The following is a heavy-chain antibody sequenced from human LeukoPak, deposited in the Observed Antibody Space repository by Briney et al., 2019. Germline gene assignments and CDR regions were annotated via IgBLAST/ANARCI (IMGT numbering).Heavy chain of an antibody. J-gene: IGHJ4*02. V-gene: IGHV4-30-4*01. CDR3: AREGSGYHTYYFDY. CDR1: GGSISSGDYY. D-gene: IGHD3-22*01. Sequence: PSQTLSLTCTVSGGSISSGDYYWSWIRQPPGKGLEWIGYIYYSGSTYYNPSLKSRVTISVDTCKNQFSLKLSSVTAADTAVYYCAREGSGYHTYYFDYWGQGTLVTVSS. CDR2: IYYSGST.